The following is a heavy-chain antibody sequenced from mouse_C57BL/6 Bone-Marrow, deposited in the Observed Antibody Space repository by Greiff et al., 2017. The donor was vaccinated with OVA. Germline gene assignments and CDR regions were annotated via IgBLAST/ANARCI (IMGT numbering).Heavy chain of an antibody. D-gene: IGHD1-1*01. Sequence: VQLQQPGAELVKPGASVKLSCKASGYTFPRYWVHWVKQRPGRGLEWIGRIDPNSGGTKYNEKFKSKATLTVDKPSSTAYMQLSSLTSEDSAVYYCAIITTVVAHFDYWGQGTTLTVSS. CDR1: GYTFPRYW. V-gene: IGHV1-72*01. J-gene: IGHJ2*01. CDR3: AIITTVVAHFDY. CDR2: IDPNSGGT.